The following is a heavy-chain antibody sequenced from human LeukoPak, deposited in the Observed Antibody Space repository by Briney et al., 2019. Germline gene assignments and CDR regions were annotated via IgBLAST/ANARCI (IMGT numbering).Heavy chain of an antibody. CDR1: GYTFTGYY. CDR3: ARVSTVRGFDY. D-gene: IGHD4-17*01. CDR2: INPNSGGK. J-gene: IGHJ4*02. V-gene: IGHV1-2*02. Sequence: ASVKVSCKASGYTFTGYYMHWVRQAPGQGLEWMGWINPNSGGKNYAQKFQGRVTMTRDTSISTAYMELSRLRSDDTAVYYCARVSTVRGFDYWGQGTLVTVSS.